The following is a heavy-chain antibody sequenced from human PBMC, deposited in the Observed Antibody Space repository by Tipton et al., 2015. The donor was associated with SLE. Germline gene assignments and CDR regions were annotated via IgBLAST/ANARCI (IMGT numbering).Heavy chain of an antibody. J-gene: IGHJ6*02. Sequence: LRLSCTVSGGSISFGYWSWIRQPPGKGLEWIGEINHSGSSNSNPPLKSRVTMSVDTSKNQFSLNLTSVTAADTAVYYCARLRISGVLTGSYEYGMDVWGQGTAVTVSS. CDR3: ARLRISGVLTGSYEYGMDV. CDR2: INHSGSS. V-gene: IGHV4-34*01. D-gene: IGHD3-3*01. CDR1: GGSISFGY.